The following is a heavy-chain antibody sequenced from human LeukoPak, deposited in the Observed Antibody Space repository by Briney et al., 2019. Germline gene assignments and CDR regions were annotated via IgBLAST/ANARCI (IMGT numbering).Heavy chain of an antibody. J-gene: IGHJ4*02. CDR3: AKDAPSRYSSGWYLDY. D-gene: IGHD6-19*01. Sequence: GGSLRLSCAASGFTFDSSAMSWVRQAPGKGLEWVSAISGSGGSTYYADSVKGRFTISRDNSKNTLYLQMDSLRAEDTAVYYCAKDAPSRYSSGWYLDYWGQGTLVTVSS. V-gene: IGHV3-23*01. CDR1: GFTFDSSA. CDR2: ISGSGGST.